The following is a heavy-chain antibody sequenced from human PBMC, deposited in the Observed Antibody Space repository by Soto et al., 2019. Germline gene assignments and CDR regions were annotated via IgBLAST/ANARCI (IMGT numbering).Heavy chain of an antibody. J-gene: IGHJ4*02. D-gene: IGHD3-22*01. CDR3: AREGADYYDSSGYYDY. CDR1: GGSISSGGYY. CDR2: IYYSGST. V-gene: IGHV4-31*03. Sequence: SETLSLTCTVSGGSISSGGYYWSWIRQHPGKGLEWIGYIYYSGSTYYNPSLKSRVTISVDTSKNQFSLKLSSVTAADTAVYYCAREGADYYDSSGYYDYWGQGTLVTVSS.